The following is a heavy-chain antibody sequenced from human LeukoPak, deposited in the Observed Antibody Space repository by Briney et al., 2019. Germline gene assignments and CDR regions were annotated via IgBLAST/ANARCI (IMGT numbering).Heavy chain of an antibody. CDR2: IYHSGST. V-gene: IGHV4-4*02. CDR3: ARVGIAAAGNNWFDP. Sequence: PGGSLRLSCAASGFTVSSNYMSWVRQAPGKGLEWIGEIYHSGSTNYNPSLKSRVTISVDKSKNQFSLKLSSVTAADTAVYYCARVGIAAAGNNWFDPWGQGTLVTVSS. CDR1: GFTVSSNYM. J-gene: IGHJ5*02. D-gene: IGHD6-13*01.